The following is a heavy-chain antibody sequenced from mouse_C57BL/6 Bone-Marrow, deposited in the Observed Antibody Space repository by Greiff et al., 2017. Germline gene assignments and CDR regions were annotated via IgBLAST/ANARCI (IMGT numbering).Heavy chain of an antibody. CDR2: IDPSDSYT. Sequence: QVQLQQPGAELVRPGTSVKLSCTASGYTFTSYWMHWVKQRPGQGLEWIGVIDPSDSYTNYNQKFKGKATLTVDTSSSTAYMQLSSLTSEDSAVYYCARDLLRLWYFDVWGTGTTVTVSS. D-gene: IGHD1-2*01. J-gene: IGHJ1*03. V-gene: IGHV1-59*01. CDR1: GYTFTSYW. CDR3: ARDLLRLWYFDV.